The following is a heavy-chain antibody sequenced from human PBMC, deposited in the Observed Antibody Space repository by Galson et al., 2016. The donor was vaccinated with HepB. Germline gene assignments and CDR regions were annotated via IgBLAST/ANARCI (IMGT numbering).Heavy chain of an antibody. V-gene: IGHV4-38-2*02. CDR1: GYSVSSGYY. Sequence: ETLSLTCSVSGYSVSSGYYWGWIRQPPGKGLEWIGSLYHGGTTHYNPSLKSRVSMSVDTSKNQFSLKLNSVTAADTAMYYCARVDGDYEYFDYWGQGTLITVSS. J-gene: IGHJ4*02. CDR3: ARVDGDYEYFDY. D-gene: IGHD4-17*01. CDR2: LYHGGTT.